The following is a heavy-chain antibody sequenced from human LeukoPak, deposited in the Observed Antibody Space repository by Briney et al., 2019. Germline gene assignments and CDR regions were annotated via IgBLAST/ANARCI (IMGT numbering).Heavy chain of an antibody. CDR1: GGSFSGYY. CDR3: ASLAA. Sequence: SETLSLTCTVYGGSFSGYYWSWIRQPPGKGLEWIGEINHSGSTNYNPSLKSRVTISVDTSKNQFPLKLSSVTAADTAVYYCASLAAWGQGTLVTVSS. V-gene: IGHV4-34*01. D-gene: IGHD3-3*02. CDR2: INHSGST. J-gene: IGHJ5*02.